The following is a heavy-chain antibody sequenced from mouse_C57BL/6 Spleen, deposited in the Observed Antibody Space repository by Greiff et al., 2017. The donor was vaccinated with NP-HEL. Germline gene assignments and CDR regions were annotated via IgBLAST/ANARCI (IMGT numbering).Heavy chain of an antibody. CDR3: ASPYGNYEIYYAMGY. D-gene: IGHD2-1*01. Sequence: QVQLQQPGAELVKPGASVKLSCKASGYTFTSYWMHWVKQRPGQGLEWIGMIHPNSGSTNYNEKFKSKATLTVDKSSSTAYMQLSSLTSEDSAVYYCASPYGNYEIYYAMGYWGQGASVTVAS. V-gene: IGHV1-64*01. CDR2: IHPNSGST. CDR1: GYTFTSYW. J-gene: IGHJ4*01.